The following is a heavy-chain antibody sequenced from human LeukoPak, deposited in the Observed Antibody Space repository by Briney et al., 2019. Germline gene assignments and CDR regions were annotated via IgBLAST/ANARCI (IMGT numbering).Heavy chain of an antibody. D-gene: IGHD2-2*01. CDR1: GFTFSSYA. V-gene: IGHV3-23*01. Sequence: GGSLRLSCAASGFTFSSYAMNWVRQAPGKGLEWVSSISSSGGSTYYADSVRGRFTISRDNSKNTLYLQMNTLRAEDTAVYYCAGGVVPAAMRYWYFDLWGRGTLVTVSS. CDR2: ISSSGGST. CDR3: AGGVVPAAMRYWYFDL. J-gene: IGHJ2*01.